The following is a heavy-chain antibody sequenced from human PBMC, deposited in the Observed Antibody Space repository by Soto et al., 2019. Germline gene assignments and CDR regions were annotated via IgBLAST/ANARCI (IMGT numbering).Heavy chain of an antibody. Sequence: ASVKVSCKASGYTFTSYGISWVRQAPGQGLEWMGGIIPIFGTANYAQKFQGRVTITADESTSTAYMELSSLRSEDTAVYYCATRYSGSYFLYYYYGMDVWGQGTTVTVSS. D-gene: IGHD1-26*01. CDR3: ATRYSGSYFLYYYYGMDV. CDR2: IIPIFGTA. V-gene: IGHV1-69*13. J-gene: IGHJ6*02. CDR1: GYTFTSYG.